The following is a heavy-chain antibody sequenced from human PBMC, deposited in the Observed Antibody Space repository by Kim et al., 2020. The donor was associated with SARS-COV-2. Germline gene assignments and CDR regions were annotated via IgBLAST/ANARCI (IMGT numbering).Heavy chain of an antibody. CDR1: GFTVSRSY. Sequence: GGSLRLSCAASGFTVSRSYMSWVRQAPGKGLEWVSVVYSVGTTYYADAVKGRFTISRDNSKNTLYLQKNSLTAEEQAAVYCSRKLTGGANSFYFLGHGT. CDR3: SRKLTGGANSFYF. CDR2: VYSVGTT. V-gene: IGHV3-66*01. J-gene: IGHJ4*03. D-gene: IGHD2-21*01.